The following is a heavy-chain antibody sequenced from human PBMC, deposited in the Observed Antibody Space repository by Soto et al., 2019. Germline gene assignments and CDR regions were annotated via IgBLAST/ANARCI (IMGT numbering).Heavy chain of an antibody. CDR1: GGTFSSYA. J-gene: IGHJ6*02. D-gene: IGHD3-10*01. Sequence: QVQLVQSGAEVKKPGSSVKVSCKASGGTFSSYAISWVRQAPGQGLEWMGGIIPIFGTANYAQKFQGRVTSTADKCTSTAYMELGSLRSEDTAVYYCARELRFGEFPYGMDVWGQGNTVTVSS. CDR2: IIPIFGTA. V-gene: IGHV1-69*06. CDR3: ARELRFGEFPYGMDV.